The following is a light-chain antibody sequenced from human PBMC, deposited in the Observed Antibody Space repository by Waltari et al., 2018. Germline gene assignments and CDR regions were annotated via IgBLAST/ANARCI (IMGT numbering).Light chain of an antibody. CDR3: QQYNSYSLT. Sequence: DIQMTQSPSTLSASVGDRVTITCRASQSISSWLAWYQQKPGKAPKPLIYKACSLERGVPSRFSCSGSGTEFTLTISSLQPDDFATYYCQQYNSYSLTFGGGTKVEIK. CDR2: KAC. V-gene: IGKV1-5*03. J-gene: IGKJ4*01. CDR1: QSISSW.